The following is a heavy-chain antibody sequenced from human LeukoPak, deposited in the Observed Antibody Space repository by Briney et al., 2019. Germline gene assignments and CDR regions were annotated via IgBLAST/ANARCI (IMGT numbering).Heavy chain of an antibody. V-gene: IGHV4-39*07. J-gene: IGHJ6*03. CDR1: GGSISSSSYY. CDR3: ARESHGYYYYMDV. CDR2: IYYSGST. Sequence: PSETLSLTCAVSGGSISSSSYYWGWIRQPPGKGLEWIGSIYYSGSTYYNPSLKSRVTISVDTSKNQFSLKLSSVTAADTAVYYCARESHGYYYYMDVWGKGTTVTVSS.